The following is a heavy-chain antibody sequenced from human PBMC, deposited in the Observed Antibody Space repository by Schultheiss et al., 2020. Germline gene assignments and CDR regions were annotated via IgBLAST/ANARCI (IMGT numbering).Heavy chain of an antibody. D-gene: IGHD2-15*01. CDR3: ARRPAVSGGP. V-gene: IGHV3-30*01. J-gene: IGHJ5*02. CDR2: ISYDGSKK. CDR1: GFTFYSYA. Sequence: SCAASGFTFYSYAMHWVRQAPGKGLEWVAVISYDGSKKYYADSVKGRFTISRDNSKNTLYLQMNSLRAEDTAVYYCARRPAVSGGPWGQGTLVTVSS.